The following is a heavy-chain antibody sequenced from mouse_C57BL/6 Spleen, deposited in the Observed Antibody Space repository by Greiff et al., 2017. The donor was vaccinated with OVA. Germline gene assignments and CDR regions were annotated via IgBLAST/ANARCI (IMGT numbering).Heavy chain of an antibody. CDR2: IDPNSGGT. Sequence: QVQLQQPGAELVKPGASVKLSCKASGYTFTSYWMPWVKQRPGRGLEWIGRIDPNSGGTKYNEKFKSRSTLTVDLPSSTAYMQLSSLTSEYSAVYYCASWRVEITTVVATEAMDYWGQGTSVTVSS. CDR1: GYTFTSYW. J-gene: IGHJ4*01. CDR3: ASWRVEITTVVATEAMDY. V-gene: IGHV1-72*01. D-gene: IGHD1-1*01.